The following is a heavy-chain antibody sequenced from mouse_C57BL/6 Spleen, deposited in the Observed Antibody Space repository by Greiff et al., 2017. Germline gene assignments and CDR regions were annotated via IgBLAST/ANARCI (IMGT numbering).Heavy chain of an antibody. CDR3: SGTGTDYFDY. D-gene: IGHD4-1*01. CDR1: GYTFTSYW. V-gene: IGHV1-64*01. J-gene: IGHJ2*01. CDR2: IHPNSGST. Sequence: QVQLQQPGAELVKPGASVKLSCKASGYTFTSYWMHWVKQRPGQGLEWIGMIHPNSGSTNYNEKFKSKATLTVDKSSSTAYMQLSSLTSEDSAVYYCSGTGTDYFDYWGQGTTLTVSS.